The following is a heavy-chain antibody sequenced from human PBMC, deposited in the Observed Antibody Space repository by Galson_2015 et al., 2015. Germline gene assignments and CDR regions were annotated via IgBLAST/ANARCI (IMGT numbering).Heavy chain of an antibody. CDR2: IVVGSGNT. V-gene: IGHV1-58*01. Sequence: SVKVSCKASGFTFTSSAVQWVRQARGQRLEWIGWIVVGSGNTNYAQKLQERVTITSDMSTSTAYMELSSLRSEDTAVYYFAADRYFISSSYYYLQLVCAFDISCQGTLVTVSS. CDR3: AADRYFISSSYYYLQLVCAFDI. CDR1: GFTFTSSA. J-gene: IGHJ3*02. D-gene: IGHD2-2*01.